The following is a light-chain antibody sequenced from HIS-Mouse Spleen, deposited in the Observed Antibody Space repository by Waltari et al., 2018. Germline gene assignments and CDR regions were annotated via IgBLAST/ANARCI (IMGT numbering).Light chain of an antibody. CDR1: SSAVGGYNY. J-gene: IGLJ1*01. Sequence: QSSLTQPASVSGSPGQSIPISCTGTSSAVGGYNYVSWYQQHPGKAPKLMIYDVSNRHSGVSNRFSGSKSGNTASLTISGLQAEDEADYYCSSYTSSSTYVFGTGTKVTVL. V-gene: IGLV2-14*03. CDR2: DVS. CDR3: SSYTSSSTYV.